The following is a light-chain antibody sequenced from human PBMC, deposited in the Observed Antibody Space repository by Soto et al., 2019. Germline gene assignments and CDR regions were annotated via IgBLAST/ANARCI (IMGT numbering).Light chain of an antibody. CDR3: QQLNSYPLT. CDR1: QGISSF. V-gene: IGKV1-9*01. Sequence: DIQLTQSPSFLSASVGDRVTITCRASQGISSFLAWYQQKPGKAPKLLIYEASTLQSGAPSRFSGSGSGTEFTLTISSLQPEDFATYYCQQLNSYPLTFGGGTKVEIK. CDR2: EAS. J-gene: IGKJ4*01.